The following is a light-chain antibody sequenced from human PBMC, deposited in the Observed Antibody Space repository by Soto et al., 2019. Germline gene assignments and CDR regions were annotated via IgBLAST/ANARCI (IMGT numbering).Light chain of an antibody. CDR1: QSVSSY. J-gene: IGKJ4*01. Sequence: EIVLTQSPATLSLSPGERATLSCRASQSVSSYLAWYQQKPGQAPRLLIYDASNRATGILARFSGSGSGTDFTLTISSLEPEDFAVYYCQQRSNWALTFGGGTKVDIK. V-gene: IGKV3-11*01. CDR3: QQRSNWALT. CDR2: DAS.